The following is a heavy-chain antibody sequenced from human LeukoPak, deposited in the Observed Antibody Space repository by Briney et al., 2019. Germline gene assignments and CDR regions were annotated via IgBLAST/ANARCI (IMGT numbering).Heavy chain of an antibody. CDR1: GGSISSYY. CDR3: ASEGLAVAGNFLY. D-gene: IGHD6-19*01. CDR2: IYYSGDT. Sequence: SETLSLTCTVSGGSISSYYWSWIRQPPGKGLEWIAFIYYSGDTNYNPSLKSRVTISVDTSKTQFSLNLRSVTAADTAVYYCASEGLAVAGNFLYWGQGALVTVSS. V-gene: IGHV4-59*08. J-gene: IGHJ4*02.